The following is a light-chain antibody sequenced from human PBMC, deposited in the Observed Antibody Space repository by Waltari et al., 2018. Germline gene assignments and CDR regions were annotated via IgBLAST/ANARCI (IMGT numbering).Light chain of an antibody. Sequence: AIQLTQSPSSLSASIGDRVTISSRASQGIRSGLAWYQQKPGQPPKLLIYDASTLDSGVPSRFSGSGSGTDFTLTISSLQPEDFATYYCQQCLTYPQAFGQGTRLEIK. CDR2: DAS. CDR1: QGIRSG. CDR3: QQCLTYPQA. V-gene: IGKV1-13*02. J-gene: IGKJ5*01.